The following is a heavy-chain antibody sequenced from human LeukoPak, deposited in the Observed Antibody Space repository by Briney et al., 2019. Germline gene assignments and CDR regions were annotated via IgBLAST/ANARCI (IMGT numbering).Heavy chain of an antibody. CDR2: ISYSGST. CDR1: GGSLSSYY. Sequence: SETLSLTCTVSGGSLSSYYWYWIRQPPGKGLEWIGYISYSGSTNYNPSLKSRVTISVDTSKNQFSLKLSSVTAADTAEYYCARVGSYYNGMDVWGQGTTVTVSS. V-gene: IGHV4-59*01. D-gene: IGHD1-26*01. CDR3: ARVGSYYNGMDV. J-gene: IGHJ6*02.